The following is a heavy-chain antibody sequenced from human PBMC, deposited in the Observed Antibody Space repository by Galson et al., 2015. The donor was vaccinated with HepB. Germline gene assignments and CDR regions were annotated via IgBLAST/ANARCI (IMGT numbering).Heavy chain of an antibody. D-gene: IGHD3-10*01. J-gene: IGHJ4*02. CDR1: GFTFSSYA. CDR2: ISYDGSNK. V-gene: IGHV3-30*04. Sequence: SLRLSCAASGFTFSSYAMHWVRQAPGKGLEWVAVISYDGSNKYYADSVKGRFTISRDNSKNTLYLQMNSLRAEDTAVYYCAPRGLIWGQGTLVTVSS. CDR3: APRGLI.